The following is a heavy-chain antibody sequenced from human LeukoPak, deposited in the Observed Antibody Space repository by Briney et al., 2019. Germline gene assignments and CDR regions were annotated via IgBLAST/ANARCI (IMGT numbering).Heavy chain of an antibody. CDR2: INEDGNKK. D-gene: IGHD3-10*02. J-gene: IGHJ6*04. CDR1: GFTFRNYW. CDR3: AELGITMIGGV. Sequence: GGSPRLSCAVSGFTFRNYWMSWVRQAPGKGLEWVANINEDGNKKYYADSVKGRFTISRDNAKNSLYLQMNSLRAEDTAVYYCAELGITMIGGVWGKGTTVTISS. V-gene: IGHV3-7*01.